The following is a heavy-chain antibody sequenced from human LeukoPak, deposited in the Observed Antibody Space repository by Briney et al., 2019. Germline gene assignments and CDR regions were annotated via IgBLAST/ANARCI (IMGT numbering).Heavy chain of an antibody. CDR2: INPNSGGT. Sequence: GASVTVSCKASGYTFTGYYMHWVRQAPGQGLEWMGWINPNSGGTNYAQKFQGRVTMTRDTSISTAYMELSRLRSDDTAVYYCARGRFLEWLLYRYWGQGTLVTVSS. D-gene: IGHD3-3*01. CDR3: ARGRFLEWLLYRY. V-gene: IGHV1-2*02. J-gene: IGHJ4*02. CDR1: GYTFTGYY.